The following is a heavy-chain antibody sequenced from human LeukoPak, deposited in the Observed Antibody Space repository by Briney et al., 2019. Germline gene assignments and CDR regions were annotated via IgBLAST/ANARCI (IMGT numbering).Heavy chain of an antibody. V-gene: IGHV4-39*01. D-gene: IGHD6-19*01. CDR3: ARHAGYSSGWVSS. Sequence: SETLSLTCTVSGGSISSSSYYWGWIRQPPGKGLEWIGSIYYSGSTYYNPSLESRVTISVDTSKNQFSLKLSSVTAADTAVYYRARHAGYSSGWVSSWGQGTLVTVSS. CDR2: IYYSGST. CDR1: GGSISSSSYY. J-gene: IGHJ5*02.